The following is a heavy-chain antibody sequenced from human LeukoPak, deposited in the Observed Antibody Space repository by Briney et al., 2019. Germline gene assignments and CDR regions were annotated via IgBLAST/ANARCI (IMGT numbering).Heavy chain of an antibody. J-gene: IGHJ6*02. Sequence: GGSLRLSCAASGFTFSSYWMSWVRQAPGKGLEWVANIKQDGSEKYYVDSVKGRFTISRDNAKNSLYLQMNSLRAEDTAVYYCARDMDYGDYMRFPYYYYGMDVWGQGTTVTVSS. V-gene: IGHV3-7*01. CDR2: IKQDGSEK. CDR1: GFTFSSYW. CDR3: ARDMDYGDYMRFPYYYYGMDV. D-gene: IGHD4-17*01.